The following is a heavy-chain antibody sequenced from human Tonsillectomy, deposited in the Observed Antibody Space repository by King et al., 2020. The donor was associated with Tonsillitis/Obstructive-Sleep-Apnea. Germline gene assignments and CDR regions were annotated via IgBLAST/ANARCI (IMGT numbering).Heavy chain of an antibody. CDR1: GYTFTSYA. CDR3: ARRYCSGGSCYLFYFDY. V-gene: IGHV7-4-1*02. CDR2: INTNTGNP. D-gene: IGHD2-15*01. Sequence: VQLVESGSELKKPGASVKVSCKASGYTFTSYAMNWVRQAPGQGLEWMGWINTNTGNPTYAQGFTGRFVFSLDTSVSTAYLQISSLKAEDTAVYYCARRYCSGGSCYLFYFDYWGQGTLVTVSS. J-gene: IGHJ4*02.